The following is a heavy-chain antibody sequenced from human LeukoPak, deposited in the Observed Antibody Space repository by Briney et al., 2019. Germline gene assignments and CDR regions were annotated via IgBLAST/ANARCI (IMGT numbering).Heavy chain of an antibody. CDR1: GFTFSSYA. CDR2: LTDSGGTT. D-gene: IGHD5-24*01. Sequence: GGSLRLSCVASGFTFSSYAVGWVRQAPGKRPEWVSSLTDSGGTTYYVDSVKGRFTISRDNSKNTLYLHMSSLRAEDTAMYYCAKKRDAFDIWGQGTVVAVSS. J-gene: IGHJ3*02. CDR3: AKKRDAFDI. V-gene: IGHV3-23*01.